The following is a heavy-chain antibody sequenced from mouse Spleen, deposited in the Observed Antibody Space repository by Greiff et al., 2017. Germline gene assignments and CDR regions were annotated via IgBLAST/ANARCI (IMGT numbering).Heavy chain of an antibody. CDR1: GFTFSSYG. J-gene: IGHJ2*01. D-gene: IGHD1-1*01. CDR2: ISSGGSYT. V-gene: IGHV5-6*01. Sequence: EVQGVESGGDLVKPGGSLKLTCAASGFTFSSYGMSWVRQTPDKRLEWVATISSGGSYTYYPDSVKGRFTISRDNAKNTLYLQMSSLKSEDTAMYYCARLTVVATRYFDYWGQGTTLTVSS. CDR3: ARLTVVATRYFDY.